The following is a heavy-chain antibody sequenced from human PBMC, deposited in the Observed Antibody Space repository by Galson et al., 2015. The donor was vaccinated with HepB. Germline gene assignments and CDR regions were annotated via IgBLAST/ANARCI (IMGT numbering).Heavy chain of an antibody. D-gene: IGHD3-3*01. CDR2: ISYDGNNS. Sequence: LRLSCAASGFTFSDYGLHWVRQAPGKGLEWVSFISYDGNNSSYIDSVKGRFTIFRDNSKKTVYLQMNSLRTEDTAVYFCARDSRAYTFWSGFSWFDPWGQGTLVTVSS. J-gene: IGHJ5*02. CDR3: ARDSRAYTFWSGFSWFDP. V-gene: IGHV3-30-3*01. CDR1: GFTFSDYG.